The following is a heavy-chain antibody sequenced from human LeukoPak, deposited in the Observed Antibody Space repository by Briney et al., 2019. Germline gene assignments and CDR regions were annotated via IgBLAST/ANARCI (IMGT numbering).Heavy chain of an antibody. CDR2: IIPIFGTA. CDR1: GGTFSSYA. J-gene: IGHJ5*02. D-gene: IGHD6-13*01. CDR3: ARVRYSSSWRTFDP. Sequence: SVKVSCKASGGTFSSYAISWVRQAPGQGLEWMGGIIPIFGTANYAQKFQGRVTITADKSTSTAYMELSSLRSEDTAVYCCARVRYSSSWRTFDPWGQGTLVTVSS. V-gene: IGHV1-69*06.